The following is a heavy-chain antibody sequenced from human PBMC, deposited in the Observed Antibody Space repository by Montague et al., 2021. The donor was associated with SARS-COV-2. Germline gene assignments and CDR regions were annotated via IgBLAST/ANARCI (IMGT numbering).Heavy chain of an antibody. CDR3: TRGAPGY. CDR1: GGSFSDYK. Sequence: SETLSLTCAVSGGSFSDYKWTWIRQSPGQGLELLGQISHSGSANYNPSLKSRVPISVDTAKNQFSLTLTPVNVADTAVYYCTRGAPGYWGQGTLVTVSS. CDR2: ISHSGSA. V-gene: IGHV4-34*01. J-gene: IGHJ4*02.